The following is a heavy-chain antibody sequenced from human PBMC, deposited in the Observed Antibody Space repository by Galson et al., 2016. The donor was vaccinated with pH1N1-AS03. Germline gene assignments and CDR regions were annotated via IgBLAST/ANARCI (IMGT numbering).Heavy chain of an antibody. CDR1: GGTFSSYG. CDR2: IIPLLDKA. Sequence: SVKVSCKASGGTFSSYGISWVRQAPGQGLEWMGSIIPLLDKADYAQRFQGRVTMTTDTSTNTAYMELRSLKPDDTAVYFCGRSYNFDVGDYWGQGTLVTVSS. D-gene: IGHD3-9*01. CDR3: GRSYNFDVGDY. J-gene: IGHJ4*02. V-gene: IGHV1-69*10.